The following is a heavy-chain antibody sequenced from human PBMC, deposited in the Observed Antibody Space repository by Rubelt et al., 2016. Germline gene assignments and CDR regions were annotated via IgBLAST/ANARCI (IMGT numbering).Heavy chain of an antibody. CDR1: GGSFSGYS. D-gene: IGHD2-2*01. Sequence: QVQLQQWGARLLKPSETLSLTCAVYGGSFSGYSWSWIRQPPGQGLEWIGEVTDTGTTNYNPSLRRRVSISVDTSKSQFSLKLSPVIAADTAGYYCARHEYGSETSCYDIWGQGSLVTVSS. V-gene: IGHV4-34*01. CDR3: ARHEYGSETSCYDI. CDR2: VTDTGTT. J-gene: IGHJ4*02.